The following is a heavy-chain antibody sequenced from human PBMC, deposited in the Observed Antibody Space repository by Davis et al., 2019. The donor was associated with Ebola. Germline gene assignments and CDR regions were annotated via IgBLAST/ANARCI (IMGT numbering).Heavy chain of an antibody. CDR3: ARQLGEFFFSGMDV. CDR1: GYSFTSYG. Sequence: GESLKISCKASGYSFTSYGISWVRQAPGQGLEWMGWISTYNANTNYAQKLQGRVTMTTDTSTSTAYMELRSLRSDDTAVYYCARQLGEFFFSGMDVWGQGTTVTVSS. D-gene: IGHD3-10*01. V-gene: IGHV1-18*01. CDR2: ISTYNANT. J-gene: IGHJ6*02.